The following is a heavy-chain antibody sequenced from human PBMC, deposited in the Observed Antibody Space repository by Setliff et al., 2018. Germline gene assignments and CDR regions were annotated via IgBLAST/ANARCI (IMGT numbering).Heavy chain of an antibody. D-gene: IGHD3-22*01. CDR2: IHYSGST. CDR1: AGSISSSSYY. V-gene: IGHV4-39*01. Sequence: KASETLSLTCTVSAGSISSSSYYRGWIRQPPGKGLEWIATIHYSGSTYYNPSLKSRVTTSVDTSKNQFSLKLSSVTAADTAVYYCARQGRKSDSRGYYYWTDFDYWGQGALVTVSS. CDR3: ARQGRKSDSRGYYYWTDFDY. J-gene: IGHJ4*02.